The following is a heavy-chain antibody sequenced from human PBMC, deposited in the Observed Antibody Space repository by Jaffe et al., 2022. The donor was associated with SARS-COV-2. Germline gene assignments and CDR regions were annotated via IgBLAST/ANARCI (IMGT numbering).Heavy chain of an antibody. CDR3: ARELAERIPTTPGEYQHYYYGMDV. J-gene: IGHJ6*02. Sequence: QVQLQESGPGLVKPSQTLSLTCTVSGGSISSGGYYWSWIRQHPGKGLEWIGYIYYSGSTYYNPSLKSRVTISVDTSKNQFSLKLSSVTAADTAVYYCARELAERIPTTPGEYQHYYYGMDVWGQGTTVTVSS. CDR2: IYYSGST. D-gene: IGHD2-2*01. CDR1: GGSISSGGYY. V-gene: IGHV4-31*03.